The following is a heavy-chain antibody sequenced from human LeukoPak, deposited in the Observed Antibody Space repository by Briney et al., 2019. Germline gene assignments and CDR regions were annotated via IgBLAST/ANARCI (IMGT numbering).Heavy chain of an antibody. V-gene: IGHV1-69*13. D-gene: IGHD2-15*01. CDR3: ARDFGAHLGGSWYWFDS. J-gene: IGHJ5*01. Sequence: SVKVSCKASGGTFSSYAISWVRQAPGQGLEWMGGIIPIFGTANYAQKFQGRVTITADESTSTAYMELSRVTSDDTAVYYCARDFGAHLGGSWYWFDSWGQGTLVTVSS. CDR2: IIPIFGTA. CDR1: GGTFSSYA.